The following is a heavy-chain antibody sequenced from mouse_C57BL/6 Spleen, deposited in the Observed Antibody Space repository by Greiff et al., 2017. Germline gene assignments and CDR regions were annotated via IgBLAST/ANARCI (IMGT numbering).Heavy chain of an antibody. V-gene: IGHV1-26*01. D-gene: IGHD4-1*01. CDR2: INPNNGGT. CDR1: GYTFTDFY. J-gene: IGHJ3*01. CDR3: ARSPNGDGFAY. Sequence: VTLQQSGPELVKPGASVKISCKASGYTFTDFYMNWVKQSHGKSLEWIGDINPNNGGTSYNQKFQGKGTLTVDKSSSTAYMVLRSLTSVDCAVYYCARSPNGDGFAYWGQGTLVTVSA.